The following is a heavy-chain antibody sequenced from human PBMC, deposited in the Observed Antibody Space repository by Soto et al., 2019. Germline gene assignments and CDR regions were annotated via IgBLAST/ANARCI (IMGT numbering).Heavy chain of an antibody. CDR2: IYYSGST. D-gene: IGHD3-22*01. V-gene: IGHV4-30-4*01. J-gene: IGHJ5*02. CDR3: AREIVVAANWFDP. Sequence: QVQLQESGPGLVKPSQTLSLTCTVSGGSISSGDYYWSWIRQPPGKGLEWIGYIYYSGSTYYNPSLQSRVTMSVDTAKNQFSLKLSSVTAADTAVYYCAREIVVAANWFDPWGQGTLVTVSS. CDR1: GGSISSGDYY.